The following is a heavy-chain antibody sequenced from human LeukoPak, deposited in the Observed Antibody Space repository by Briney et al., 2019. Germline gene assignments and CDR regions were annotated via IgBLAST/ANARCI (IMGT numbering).Heavy chain of an antibody. D-gene: IGHD3-22*01. Sequence: SETLSLTCTVSGGSISSSSYYWGWIRQPPGKGLEWIGSIYYSGGTYYNPSLKSRVTISVDTSKNQFSLKLSSVTAADTAVYYCARTILEYYYDSNGRYYFDYWGQGTLVTVSS. J-gene: IGHJ4*02. CDR3: ARTILEYYYDSNGRYYFDY. CDR2: IYYSGGT. CDR1: GGSISSSSYY. V-gene: IGHV4-39*01.